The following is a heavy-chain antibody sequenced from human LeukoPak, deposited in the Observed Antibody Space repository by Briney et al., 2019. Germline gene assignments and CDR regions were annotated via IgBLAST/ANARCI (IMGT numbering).Heavy chain of an antibody. CDR2: IYYSGST. CDR1: GGSISSYY. J-gene: IGHJ6*03. V-gene: IGHV4-59*01. CDR3: ARGRFDYYDSSGYYRPREYYYYYYYMDV. D-gene: IGHD3-22*01. Sequence: SSETLSLTCTVSGGSISSYYWSWIRQPPGKGLEWIGYIYYSGSTNYNPSLKSRVTISVDTSKNQFSLKLSSVTAADTAVYYCARGRFDYYDSSGYYRPREYYYYYYYMDVWGKGTTVTISS.